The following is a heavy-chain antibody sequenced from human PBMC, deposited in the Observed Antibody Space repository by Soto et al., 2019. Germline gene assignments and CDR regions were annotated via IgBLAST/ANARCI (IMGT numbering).Heavy chain of an antibody. Sequence: KESGPTLVKPTQTLTLTCTFSGFSVSTSGVGVAWIRQSPGKALEWLALIYWDNDKRYSPFLQSRVTISKDTSKNQVVLTMTNMDPVDTATYYCAHKGGRGAGMDVWGQGTTVTVSS. CDR2: IYWDNDK. J-gene: IGHJ6*02. V-gene: IGHV2-5*02. CDR1: GFSVSTSGVG. D-gene: IGHD2-15*01. CDR3: AHKGGRGAGMDV.